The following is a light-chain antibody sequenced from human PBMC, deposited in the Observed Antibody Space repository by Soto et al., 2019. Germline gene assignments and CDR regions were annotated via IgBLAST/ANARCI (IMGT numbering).Light chain of an antibody. CDR3: QQYGSTPLT. J-gene: IGKJ4*01. CDR1: QSVSSSS. Sequence: EIVLTQSPGTLSLSPGEGATLSCRASQSVSSSSLAWYQQKPGQAPRLLISGASSRATGIPDRFSGSGSGTDFTLTINRLEPEDFAVYYCQQYGSTPLTFGGGTKVEIK. V-gene: IGKV3-20*01. CDR2: GAS.